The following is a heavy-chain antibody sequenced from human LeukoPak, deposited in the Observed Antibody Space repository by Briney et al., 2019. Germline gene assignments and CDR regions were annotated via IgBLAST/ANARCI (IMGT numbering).Heavy chain of an antibody. Sequence: ASVKVSCKASGYTFTSYDINWVRQATGQGLEWPGWMNPNSGNTGYAQNFQGRVTMTRNTSIDTAYMELSSLRYEDTAVYYCARDYYGSKSSSFDPWGQGTLVTVSS. CDR2: MNPNSGNT. CDR3: ARDYYGSKSSSFDP. CDR1: GYTFTSYD. V-gene: IGHV1-8*01. J-gene: IGHJ5*02. D-gene: IGHD3-10*01.